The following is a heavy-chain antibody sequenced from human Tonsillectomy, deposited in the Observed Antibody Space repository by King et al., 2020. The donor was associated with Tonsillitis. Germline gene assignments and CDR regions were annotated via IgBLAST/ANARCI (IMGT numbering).Heavy chain of an antibody. CDR2: IYWDDDK. J-gene: IGHJ3*02. CDR3: AHSGDILTDPVLRVGQGAFDI. D-gene: IGHD3-9*01. CDR1: GFSLSTSGVG. Sequence: TLKESGPTLVKPTQTLTLPCTFSGFSLSTSGVGVGWIRQPPGQALEWLALIYWDDDKRYSPSLKSRLTITKDTSKNQVVLTMTNMDPVDTATYYCAHSGDILTDPVLRVGQGAFDIWGQGTMVTVSS. V-gene: IGHV2-5*02.